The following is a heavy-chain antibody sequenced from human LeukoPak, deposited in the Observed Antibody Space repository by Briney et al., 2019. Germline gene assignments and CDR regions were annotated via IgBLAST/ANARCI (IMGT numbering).Heavy chain of an antibody. D-gene: IGHD3-10*01. Sequence: SETLSLTCTVSGGSISSYYWSWIRQPPGKGLEWIGYIYYSGSTNYNPSLKSRVTISVDTSKNQFSLKLSSVTAADTAVYYCARSPLLLWFGELLEGFDHWGQGTLVTVSS. J-gene: IGHJ4*02. CDR3: ARSPLLLWFGELLEGFDH. CDR1: GGSISSYY. CDR2: IYYSGST. V-gene: IGHV4-59*12.